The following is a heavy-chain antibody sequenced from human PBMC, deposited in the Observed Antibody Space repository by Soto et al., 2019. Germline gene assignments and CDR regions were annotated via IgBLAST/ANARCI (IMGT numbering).Heavy chain of an antibody. CDR1: GYTSTNYP. V-gene: IGHV1-3*01. CDR2: IHAGRGNT. Sequence: ASVKVSWKAPGYTSTNYPIHWVRQAPGQKFEWMGWIHAGRGNTESSQNFQGRVSVTRDTSASTAYIELTGLRSEDTAVYYCARGSYNLELHAYSGQGSPVTGSS. D-gene: IGHD1-1*01. CDR3: ARGSYNLELHAY. J-gene: IGHJ4*02.